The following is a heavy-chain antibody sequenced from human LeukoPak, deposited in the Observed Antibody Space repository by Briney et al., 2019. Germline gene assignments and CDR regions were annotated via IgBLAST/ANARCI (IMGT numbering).Heavy chain of an antibody. CDR2: IKQDGSII. V-gene: IGHV3-7*01. J-gene: IGHJ4*02. CDR1: GFIFSDYW. CDR3: ARKGLPDH. Sequence: PGGSLRLSCAASGFIFSDYWMTGVHQAPGKGLEWVANIKQDGSIIWYVDSVKGRFTISRDNAKNSLSLQMNNLRTDDTAVYYCARKGLPDHWGQGTLVTVSS.